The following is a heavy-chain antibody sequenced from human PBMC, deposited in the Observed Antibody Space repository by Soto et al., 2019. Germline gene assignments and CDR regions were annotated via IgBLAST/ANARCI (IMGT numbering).Heavy chain of an antibody. Sequence: GVSLRLSCIASGFTFRDYAMSGFLQAPGKGLKRVIFIISNNYDWTTEYDASVKGRITISRDNYKTFANFQMNSLETGDTVVYYCTRVYPDCSDGSCYPLNWGHGALVTVSS. D-gene: IGHD2-15*01. CDR2: IISNNYDWTT. J-gene: IGHJ4*01. CDR1: GFTFRDYA. V-gene: IGHV3-49*03. CDR3: TRVYPDCSDGSCYPLN.